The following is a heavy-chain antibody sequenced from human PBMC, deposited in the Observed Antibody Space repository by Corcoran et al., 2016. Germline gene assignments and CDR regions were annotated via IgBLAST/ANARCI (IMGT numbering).Heavy chain of an antibody. CDR2: IYPGDSDT. V-gene: IGHV5-51*01. Sequence: EVQLVQSGAVVKKHGESLKISCKGSGYSFTSYWIGWVRQMPGKGLEWMGIIYPGDSDTRYSPTFQGQVTIPADKSISTAYLEWSSLKASDTATYSCARGALGYCSGGSCYSASYWGQGTLVTVSS. CDR3: ARGALGYCSGGSCYSASY. D-gene: IGHD2-15*01. J-gene: IGHJ4*02. CDR1: GYSFTSYW.